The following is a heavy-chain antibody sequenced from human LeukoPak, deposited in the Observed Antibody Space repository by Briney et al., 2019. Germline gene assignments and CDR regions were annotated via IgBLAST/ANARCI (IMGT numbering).Heavy chain of an antibody. V-gene: IGHV3-30-3*01. CDR1: GFTFSIFE. D-gene: IGHD6-13*01. CDR2: ISYDGSDK. Sequence: PGGSLRLSCTVSGFTFSIFEMNWVRQAPGKGLEWVAVISYDGSDKYYADSMKGRFTISRDNSKNTLYLQMNSLRPEDTAMYYCTRESGIGYSSTWQHFDSWGRGTLVTVSS. CDR3: TRESGIGYSSTWQHFDS. J-gene: IGHJ4*02.